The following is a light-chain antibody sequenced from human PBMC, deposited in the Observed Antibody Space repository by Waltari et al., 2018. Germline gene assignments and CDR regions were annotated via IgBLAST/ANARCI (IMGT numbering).Light chain of an antibody. CDR2: VNSDGSH. Sequence: QLVLTQSPSASASLGASVKLTCTLSSGHNSNIIAWLQQQPEKGPRYLMKVNSDGSHSKGDEIPDRFSGSSSGAERYLPISSLQSEDEADYYCQTGGHGTWVFGGGTKLTVL. V-gene: IGLV4-69*01. J-gene: IGLJ3*02. CDR3: QTGGHGTWV. CDR1: SGHNSNI.